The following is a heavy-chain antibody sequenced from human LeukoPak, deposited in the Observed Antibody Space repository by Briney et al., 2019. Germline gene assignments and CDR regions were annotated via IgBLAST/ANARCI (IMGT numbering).Heavy chain of an antibody. CDR1: GYTFTSYG. CDR2: ISAYNGNT. V-gene: IGHV1-18*01. CDR3: ARVNVVGGVSPPYMTPDY. J-gene: IGHJ4*02. D-gene: IGHD2-2*01. Sequence: ASVKVSCKASGYTFTSYGISWVRQAPGQGLEWMGWISAYNGNTNYAQKLQGRVTMTTDTSTSTAYMELRSLRSDDTAVYYCARVNVVGGVSPPYMTPDYWGQGTLVTVSS.